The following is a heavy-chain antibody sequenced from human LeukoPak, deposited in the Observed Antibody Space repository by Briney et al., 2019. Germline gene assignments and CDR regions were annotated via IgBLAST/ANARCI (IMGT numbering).Heavy chain of an antibody. CDR2: ISSSSSTI. D-gene: IGHD1-26*01. J-gene: IGHJ4*02. V-gene: IGHV3-11*04. Sequence: GGSLRLSCAASGFTFSDYYMSWIRQAPGKGLEWVSYISSSSSTIYYADSVKGRFTISRDNAKNSLYLQMNSLRAEDTAVYYCASASAPSGSYSDYWGQGILVTVSS. CDR3: ASASAPSGSYSDY. CDR1: GFTFSDYY.